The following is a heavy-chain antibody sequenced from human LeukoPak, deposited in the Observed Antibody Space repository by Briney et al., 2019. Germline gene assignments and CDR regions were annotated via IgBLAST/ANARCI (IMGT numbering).Heavy chain of an antibody. D-gene: IGHD4-17*01. V-gene: IGHV3-11*06. Sequence: PGGSLRLSCAASGFTFSDYYMSWIRQAPGKGLEWVSYTSSSSSYTNYADSVKGRFTISRDNAKNSLYLQMNSLRAEDTAVYYCARGVYGDYDLSYYFDYWGQGTLVTVSS. CDR3: ARGVYGDYDLSYYFDY. J-gene: IGHJ4*02. CDR1: GFTFSDYY. CDR2: TSSSSSYT.